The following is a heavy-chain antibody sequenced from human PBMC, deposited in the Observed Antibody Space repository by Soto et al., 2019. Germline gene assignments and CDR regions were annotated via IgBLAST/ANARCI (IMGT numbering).Heavy chain of an antibody. CDR2: IGPNRGDT. V-gene: IGHV1-2*02. CDR1: GYTFTGYY. D-gene: IGHD1-7*01. Sequence: QVQLVQSGAEVKNSGASVKVSCKASGYTFTGYYIHWVRQAPGQGPEWMGEIGPNRGDTRYAQKFQGRVTMTRGTSITTVYMELSNLSPDDTAVYYCGRGRSGELVIFYWGQGTLVTVYS. J-gene: IGHJ4*02. CDR3: GRGRSGELVIFY.